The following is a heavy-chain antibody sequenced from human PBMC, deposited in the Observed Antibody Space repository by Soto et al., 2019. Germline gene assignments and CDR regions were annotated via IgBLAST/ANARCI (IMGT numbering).Heavy chain of an antibody. Sequence: QITLKESGPTLVKPTQTLTLTCTFSGFSLSTSGVGVGWIRQPPGKALEWLALIYWDDDKRYSPSLKSRLTTXKXSSKNQVVLTMTNMDPVDTATYYCAHDANTDTPMVNTYYFDYWGQGTLVTVSS. CDR2: IYWDDDK. D-gene: IGHD5-18*01. J-gene: IGHJ4*02. V-gene: IGHV2-5*02. CDR1: GFSLSTSGVG. CDR3: AHDANTDTPMVNTYYFDY.